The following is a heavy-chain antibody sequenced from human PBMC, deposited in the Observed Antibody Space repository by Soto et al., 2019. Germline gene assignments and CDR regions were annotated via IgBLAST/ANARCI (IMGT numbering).Heavy chain of an antibody. CDR3: ARERAAVTNFDF. CDR1: GGSISNHY. D-gene: IGHD4-4*01. V-gene: IGHV4-4*07. Sequence: PSETLSLTCTVSGGSISNHYWSWMRQPAGKGLEWIGRIYTSGSTNYNPSLKSRVTMSVDTSENQFSLELSSVTAADTAVYYCARERAAVTNFDFWGQGTLVTVSS. J-gene: IGHJ4*02. CDR2: IYTSGST.